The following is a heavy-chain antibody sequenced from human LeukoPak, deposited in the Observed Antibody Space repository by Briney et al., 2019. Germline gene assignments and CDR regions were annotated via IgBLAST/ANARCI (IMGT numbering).Heavy chain of an antibody. J-gene: IGHJ4*02. Sequence: SETLSLTCTVSGYSISSGYYWGWIRQPPGKGLEWIGSIYHSGSTYYNPSLKSRVTISVDTSKNQFSLKLSSVTAADTAVYYCARAGGCSSTSCYTFDYWGRGTLVTVSS. CDR3: ARAGGCSSTSCYTFDY. V-gene: IGHV4-38-2*02. D-gene: IGHD2-2*02. CDR1: GYSISSGYY. CDR2: IYHSGST.